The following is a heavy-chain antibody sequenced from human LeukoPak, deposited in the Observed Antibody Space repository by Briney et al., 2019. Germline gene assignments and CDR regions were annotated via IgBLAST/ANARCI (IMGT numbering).Heavy chain of an antibody. CDR3: AKDQSSVVAATFYYYYGMDV. J-gene: IGHJ6*02. CDR2: ISGSGGST. Sequence: PGGSLRLSCAASGFTFSSYAMSWVRQAPGKGLEWVSAISGSGGSTYYADSVKGRFTISRDNSKNTLYLQMNSLRAEDTAVYYCAKDQSSVVAATFYYYYGMDVWGQGTTVTVSS. D-gene: IGHD2-15*01. V-gene: IGHV3-23*01. CDR1: GFTFSSYA.